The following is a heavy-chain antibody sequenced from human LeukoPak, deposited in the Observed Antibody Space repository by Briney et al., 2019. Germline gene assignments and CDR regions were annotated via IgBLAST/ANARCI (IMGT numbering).Heavy chain of an antibody. V-gene: IGHV1-8*02. CDR2: MNPNSGNT. CDR1: GGTFSSYA. Sequence: GASVKVSCKASGGTFSSYAISWVRQAPGQGLEWMGWMNPNSGNTGYAQKFQGRVTMTRNTSISTAYMELSSLRSEDTAVYYCARDPLRPDVYYYYMDVWGKGTTVTVSS. CDR3: ARDPLRPDVYYYYMDV. J-gene: IGHJ6*03.